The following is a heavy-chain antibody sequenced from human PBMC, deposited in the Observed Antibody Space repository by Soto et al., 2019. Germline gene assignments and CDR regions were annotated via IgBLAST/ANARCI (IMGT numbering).Heavy chain of an antibody. D-gene: IGHD3-10*01. Sequence: QITLKESGPTLVKPTQTLTLTCTFSGFSLSTSGVGVGWIRQPPGKALEWLALIYWNDEKRYSPSLKSRLTITKDTSKNQVVLTMTNMDPVDTATYYCARSSITMVRGGPYYFDYWGQGTLVTVSS. V-gene: IGHV2-5*01. CDR1: GFSLSTSGVG. J-gene: IGHJ4*02. CDR2: IYWNDEK. CDR3: ARSSITMVRGGPYYFDY.